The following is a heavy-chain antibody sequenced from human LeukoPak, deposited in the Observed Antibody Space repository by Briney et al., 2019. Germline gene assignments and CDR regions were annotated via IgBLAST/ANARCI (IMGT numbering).Heavy chain of an antibody. Sequence: KPSETLSLTCTVSGGSISSSSYYWGWIRQPPGKGLEWIGSIYYSGSTYYNPSLKSRVTISVDTSKNQFSLKLSSVTAADTAVYYCARQQWLAGDYWGQGTLVTVSS. D-gene: IGHD6-19*01. CDR3: ARQQWLAGDY. J-gene: IGHJ4*02. CDR2: IYYSGST. CDR1: GGSISSSSYY. V-gene: IGHV4-39*01.